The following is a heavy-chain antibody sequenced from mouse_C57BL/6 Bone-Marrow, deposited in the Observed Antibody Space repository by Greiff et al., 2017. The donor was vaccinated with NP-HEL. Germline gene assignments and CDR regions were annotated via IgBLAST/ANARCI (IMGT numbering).Heavy chain of an antibody. J-gene: IGHJ1*03. CDR1: GYTFTTYP. D-gene: IGHD1-1*01. CDR2: FHPYNDDT. V-gene: IGHV1-47*01. Sequence: QVQLQQSGAELVKPGASVKMSCKASGYTFTTYPIEWMQQNHGKSLEWIGNFHPYNDDTKYNEKFKGKATLTVEKSSSTVYLELSRLTSDDSAVYYCARSKDYGSSYGYFDVWGTGTTVTVSS. CDR3: ARSKDYGSSYGYFDV.